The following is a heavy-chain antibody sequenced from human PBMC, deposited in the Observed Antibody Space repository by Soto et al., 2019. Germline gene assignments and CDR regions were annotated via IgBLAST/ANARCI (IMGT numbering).Heavy chain of an antibody. J-gene: IGHJ6*02. CDR1: GGSISNSY. V-gene: IGHV4-59*08. CDR2: IYSSGST. Sequence: QVQLQESGPGLMRPSETLSLTCTVSGGSISNSYWSWIRLSPGKGLEWIGYIYSSGSTNYNPSLESRVTISVDTSKNQFPLKLTSLIAADAAIYYCAIHYPPFLYGSGPWDVWGQGTTVTVSS. CDR3: AIHYPPFLYGSGPWDV. D-gene: IGHD3-10*01.